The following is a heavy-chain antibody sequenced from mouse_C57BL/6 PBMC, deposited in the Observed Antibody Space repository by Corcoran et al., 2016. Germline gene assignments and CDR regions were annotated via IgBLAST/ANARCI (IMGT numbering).Heavy chain of an antibody. Sequence: QVQLQQSGPELVKPGASVKISCKASGYTFTDYYINWVKQRPGQGLEWIGWIFPGSGSTYYNEKFKGKATLTVDKSSSTAYMLLSSLTSEDSAVYFCARSPYYDYDGPAWFAYWGQGTLVTVSA. D-gene: IGHD2-4*01. V-gene: IGHV1-75*01. CDR3: ARSPYYDYDGPAWFAY. CDR1: GYTFTDYY. J-gene: IGHJ3*01. CDR2: IFPGSGST.